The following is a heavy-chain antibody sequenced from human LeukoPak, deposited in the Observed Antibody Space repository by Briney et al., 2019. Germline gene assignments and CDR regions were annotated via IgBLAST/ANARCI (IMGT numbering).Heavy chain of an antibody. CDR3: AADRAGSYLRFVY. CDR1: GFTFTSSV. CDR2: IVVGSGNT. V-gene: IGHV1-58*01. Sequence: SVKVSCKASGFTFTSSVVQWVRQARGQRLEWIGWIVVGSGNTNYAQKFQERVTITRDMSTSTAYMELSSLRFENTAVYYCAADRAGSYLRFVYWGQGTPVTVSS. J-gene: IGHJ4*02. D-gene: IGHD3-10*01.